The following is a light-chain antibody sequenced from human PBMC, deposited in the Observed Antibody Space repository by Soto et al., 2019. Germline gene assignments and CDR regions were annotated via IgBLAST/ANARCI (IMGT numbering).Light chain of an antibody. CDR1: QSVSKY. Sequence: EIVLTQSPGTLALSPGEGATLSCRASQSVSKYLAWYQQKPGQAPRLLIYGASSRATGIPDSFSGSGSGTEFTLTISRLEPEDCAVYYCQQYGGSPQTFGQGTKVEIK. V-gene: IGKV3-20*01. J-gene: IGKJ1*01. CDR2: GAS. CDR3: QQYGGSPQT.